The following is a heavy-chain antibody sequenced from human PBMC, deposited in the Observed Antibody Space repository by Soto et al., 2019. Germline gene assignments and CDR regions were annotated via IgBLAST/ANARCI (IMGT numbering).Heavy chain of an antibody. J-gene: IGHJ4*02. D-gene: IGHD2-15*01. Sequence: GGSLRLSCAASGFTFSSYGMHWVRQATGKGLEWVSAIGTASDTYYPGSVKGRFTISRENAKNSLSLQMNSLRAGDTAVYYCARGSCRGGSCYYFDYWGQGTLVTVSS. CDR3: ARGSCRGGSCYYFDY. CDR2: IGTASDT. CDR1: GFTFSSYG. V-gene: IGHV3-13*01.